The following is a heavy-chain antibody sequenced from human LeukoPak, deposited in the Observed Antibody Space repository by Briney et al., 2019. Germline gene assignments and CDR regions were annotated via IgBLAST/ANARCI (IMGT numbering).Heavy chain of an antibody. D-gene: IGHD2-15*01. Sequence: KSSETLSLTCAVYGGSFSGHYWNWIRQPPGKGLEWIGEINHSGSTNYNPSLKSRVTISVDTSKNQFSLRLSSVTAADTAVYYCTRGGRYCSGGSCYSSQDSWGQGSLVTVSS. V-gene: IGHV4-34*01. CDR2: INHSGST. CDR3: TRGGRYCSGGSCYSSQDS. CDR1: GGSFSGHY. J-gene: IGHJ4*02.